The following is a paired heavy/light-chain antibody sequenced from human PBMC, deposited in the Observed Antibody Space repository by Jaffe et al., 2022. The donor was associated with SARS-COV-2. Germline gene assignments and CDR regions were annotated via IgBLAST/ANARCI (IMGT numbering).Light chain of an antibody. CDR2: DVS. CDR1: SSDFGAYKY. CDR3: SSYRSNNTPLYV. Sequence: QSALTQPASVSGSPGQSITISCTGTSSDFGAYKYVSWYQQHPGKAPKLMIYDVSNRPSGVSNRFSGSKSGNTASLTISGLQAEDEAEYYCSSYRSNNTPLYVFGTGTKVTVL. V-gene: IGLV2-14*01. J-gene: IGLJ1*01.
Heavy chain of an antibody. J-gene: IGHJ6*03. D-gene: IGHD3-10*01. CDR1: GGTFSNYG. CDR3: AKTYWGGSGSFPYYYYMDV. CDR2: IIPIFGTT. Sequence: QVQLVQSGAEVKKPGSSVKVSCKASGGTFSNYGITWVRQAPGQGLECMGGIIPIFGTTNYAQKFQGRVTITADESTSTAYMELSSLRSEDTAVYYCAKTYWGGSGSFPYYYYMDVWGKGTTVTVSS. V-gene: IGHV1-69*01.